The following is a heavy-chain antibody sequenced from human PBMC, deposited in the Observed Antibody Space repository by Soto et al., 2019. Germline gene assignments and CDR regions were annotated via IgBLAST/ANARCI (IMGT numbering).Heavy chain of an antibody. V-gene: IGHV3-30*18. D-gene: IGHD3-22*01. Sequence: GSLRLSCAASGFTFSSYGMHWVRQAPGKGLEWVAVISYDGSNKYYADSVKGRFTISRDNSKNTLYLQMNSLRAEDTAVYYCAKVRDSSGYYFGSDDAFDIWGQGTMVTVSS. CDR3: AKVRDSSGYYFGSDDAFDI. CDR2: ISYDGSNK. CDR1: GFTFSSYG. J-gene: IGHJ3*02.